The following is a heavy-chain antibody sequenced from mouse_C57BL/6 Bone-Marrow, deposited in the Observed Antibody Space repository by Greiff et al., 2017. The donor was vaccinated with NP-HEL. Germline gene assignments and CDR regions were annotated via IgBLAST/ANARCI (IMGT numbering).Heavy chain of an antibody. Sequence: QVHVKQSGPELVKPGASVKISCKASGYAFSSSWMNWVKQRPGKGLEWIGRIYPGDGDTNYNGKFKGKATLTADKSSSTAYMQLSSLTSEDSAVYFCALITTVVADWYFDVWGTGTTVTVSS. CDR1: GYAFSSSW. CDR2: IYPGDGDT. D-gene: IGHD1-1*01. J-gene: IGHJ1*03. V-gene: IGHV1-82*01. CDR3: ALITTVVADWYFDV.